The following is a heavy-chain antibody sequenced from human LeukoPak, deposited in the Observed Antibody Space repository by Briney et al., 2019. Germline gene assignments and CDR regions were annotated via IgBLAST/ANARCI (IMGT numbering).Heavy chain of an antibody. CDR3: ASRPADTTWYGVFDY. V-gene: IGHV4-59*11. CDR2: IFNTGNT. D-gene: IGHD3-10*01. Sequence: SETLSLTCIVSGGSINSHYWSWIRQPPGKRLEWIGYIFNTGNTNYNPSLASRVTMSVDTSRAQFFLRLSPVTAADTAIYYCASRPADTTWYGVFDYWSQGTLVTVSS. J-gene: IGHJ4*02. CDR1: GGSINSHY.